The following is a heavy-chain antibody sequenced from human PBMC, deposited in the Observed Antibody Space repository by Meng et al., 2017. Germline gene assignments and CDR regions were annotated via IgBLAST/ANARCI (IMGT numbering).Heavy chain of an antibody. V-gene: IGHV1-2*06. CDR2: INPNSGGT. J-gene: IGHJ4*02. CDR3: ARGTKYYYDSSGYYLV. D-gene: IGHD3-22*01. Sequence: VQTVLSGGRVKNAGASGKVSCKASGYTFTGYYMHWVRQAPGQGLEWMGRINPNSGGTNYAQKFQGRVTMTRDTSISTAYMELSRLRSDDTAVYYCARGTKYYYDSSGYYLVWGQGTLVTVSS. CDR1: GYTFTGYY.